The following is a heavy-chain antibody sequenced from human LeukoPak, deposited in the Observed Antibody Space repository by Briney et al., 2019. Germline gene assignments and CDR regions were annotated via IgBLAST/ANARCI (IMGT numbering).Heavy chain of an antibody. D-gene: IGHD1-1*01. V-gene: IGHV4-4*02. J-gene: IGHJ3*02. CDR2: IYHSGST. CDR1: GGSISSSNW. CDR3: ARVRGGNNWSFDAFEI. Sequence: SETLSLTCAVSGGSISSSNWWSWVRQPPGKGLEWIGEIYHSGSTNYNPSLKSRVTISVDKSKNQFSLRLSSVTAADTAVYYCARVRGGNNWSFDAFEIWAKGQWSPSPQ.